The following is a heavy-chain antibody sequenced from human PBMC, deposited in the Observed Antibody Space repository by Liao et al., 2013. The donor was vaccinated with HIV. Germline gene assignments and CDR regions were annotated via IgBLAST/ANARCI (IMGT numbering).Heavy chain of an antibody. D-gene: IGHD6-19*01. CDR2: IYYSGST. V-gene: IGHV4-34*02. J-gene: IGHJ4*02. CDR1: GGSFSGHY. Sequence: QVQLQQWGAGVLKPSETLSLTCAVYGGSFSGHYWSWIRQPHGEGPEWIGYIYYSGSTYYNPSLKSRVTISVDTSRDQFSLRLSSVTAADTAFYYCAREAGGAVAAGKIDSWGQGTLVTVSS. CDR3: AREAGGAVAAGKIDS.